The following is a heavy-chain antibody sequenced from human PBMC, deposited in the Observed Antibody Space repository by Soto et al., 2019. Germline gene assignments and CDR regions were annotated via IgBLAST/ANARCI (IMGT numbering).Heavy chain of an antibody. CDR1: GGTFRSYA. V-gene: IGHV1-69*06. D-gene: IGHD6-13*01. CDR3: VGGRATAGTRCYDGMDV. J-gene: IGHJ6*02. Sequence: SVKVSCKASGGTFRSYAISWVRQAPGQGLEWMGGIIPMFDTSNSAQKFQGRVTITADKSTSTAYMFLSSLRSEDTAVYYCVGGRATAGTRCYDGMDVWGQGTTVTVSS. CDR2: IIPMFDTS.